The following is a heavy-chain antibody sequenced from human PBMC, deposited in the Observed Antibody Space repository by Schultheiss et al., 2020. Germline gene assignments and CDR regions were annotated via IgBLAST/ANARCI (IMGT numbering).Heavy chain of an antibody. V-gene: IGHV3-23*01. J-gene: IGHJ4*02. CDR3: AREGLYSSSWYLDY. Sequence: GGSLRLSCAASGFIFSSYAMSWVRQAPGKGLEWVSAISGSGGSTYYADSVKGRFTISRDNAKNSLYLQMNSLRAEDTAVYYCAREGLYSSSWYLDYWGQGTLVTVSS. D-gene: IGHD6-13*01. CDR1: GFIFSSYA. CDR2: ISGSGGST.